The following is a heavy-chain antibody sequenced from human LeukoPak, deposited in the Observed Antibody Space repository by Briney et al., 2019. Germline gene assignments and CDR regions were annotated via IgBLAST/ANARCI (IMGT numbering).Heavy chain of an antibody. CDR2: IHYSGST. J-gene: IGHJ4*02. CDR3: ARYLTSGLDY. Sequence: PSETLSLTCTVSGGSISTHYWSWIRQPPGKGLEWIGYIHYSGSTKYNPSLKSRVTISVDTSRNQLSLKVSSVTGADTAVYYCARYLTSGLDYWGQGTLVIVSS. CDR1: GGSISTHY. V-gene: IGHV4-59*11. D-gene: IGHD6-19*01.